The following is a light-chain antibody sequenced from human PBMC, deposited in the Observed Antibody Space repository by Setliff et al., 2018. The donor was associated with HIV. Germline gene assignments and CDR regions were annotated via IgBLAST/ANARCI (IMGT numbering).Light chain of an antibody. CDR3: SSYSYSTTLV. CDR1: SSDVGGFDF. V-gene: IGLV2-14*01. CDR2: GVN. J-gene: IGLJ2*01. Sequence: QSALTQPASVSGSPGQSITISCTGTSSDVGGFDFVSWYQQHPGKAPKLIIYGVNKRPSGVSDRFSGSKSANTASLTISGLQAEDEADYFCSSYSYSTTLVFGGGTKVT.